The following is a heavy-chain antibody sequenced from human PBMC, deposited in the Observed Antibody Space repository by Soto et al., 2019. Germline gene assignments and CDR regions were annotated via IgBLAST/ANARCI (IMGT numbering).Heavy chain of an antibody. D-gene: IGHD2-21*01. CDR2: ISGSGGST. V-gene: IGHV3-23*01. Sequence: GGSLRLSCAASGFTFSSYAMSWVRQAPGKGLEWVSAISGSGGSTYYADSVKGRFTISRDNSKNTLYLQMNSLRAEDTAVYYCARVRVPRWGGDCGGDCYFDYWGHGTLVTVSS. CDR1: GFTFSSYA. J-gene: IGHJ4*01. CDR3: ARVRVPRWGGDCGGDCYFDY.